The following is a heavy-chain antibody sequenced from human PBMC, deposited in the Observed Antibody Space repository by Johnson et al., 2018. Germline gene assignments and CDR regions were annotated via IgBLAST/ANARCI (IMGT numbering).Heavy chain of an antibody. D-gene: IGHD3-22*01. CDR3: ARVYYASRGYYRSAEYFQH. V-gene: IGHV3-30-3*01. CDR2: ISYDGSNK. Sequence: QVQLVESGGGVVQPGRSLRLSCAASGFTFSSYAMHWVRQAPGKGLEWVAVISYDGSNKYYADSVKGRFTISRDNSKNTLYLQMNSLRGEGMAVYSCARVYYASRGYYRSAEYFQHWGQGTLVTVSS. J-gene: IGHJ1*01. CDR1: GFTFSSYA.